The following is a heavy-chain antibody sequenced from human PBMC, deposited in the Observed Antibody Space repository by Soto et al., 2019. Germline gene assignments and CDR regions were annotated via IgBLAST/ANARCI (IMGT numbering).Heavy chain of an antibody. J-gene: IGHJ4*02. CDR1: GFTFTHSA. CDR3: AAGSGFSSGPDY. V-gene: IGHV1-58*01. D-gene: IGHD6-19*01. Sequence: SVKVSCKASGFTFTHSAVQWVRQTRGQRLERIGWIVVGSGNTNYAQKFQERVTITRDMSTSTAYMELSSLRSEDTAMYYCAAGSGFSSGPDYWGQGTLVTVSS. CDR2: IVVGSGNT.